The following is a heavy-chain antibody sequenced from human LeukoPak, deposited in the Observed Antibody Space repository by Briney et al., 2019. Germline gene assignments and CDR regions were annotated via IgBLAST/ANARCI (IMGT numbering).Heavy chain of an antibody. CDR3: ARDRAGGYGDY. CDR2: FIPILGIT. Sequence: ASVKVSCRSSGGTFSTHTITWVRQAPGQGLQWMGRFIPILGITNYAQKFQGRVTFTADKSTSTAYMELRSLRSDDTAVYYCARDRAGGYGDYWGQGTLVTVSS. V-gene: IGHV1-69*04. D-gene: IGHD6-25*01. CDR1: GGTFSTHT. J-gene: IGHJ4*02.